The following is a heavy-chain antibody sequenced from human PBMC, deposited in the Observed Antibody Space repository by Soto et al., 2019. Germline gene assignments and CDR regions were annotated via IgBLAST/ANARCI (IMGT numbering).Heavy chain of an antibody. V-gene: IGHV1-69*13. CDR1: GGTFSSYA. J-gene: IGHJ6*02. CDR2: IIPIFGTA. Sequence: ASVKVSCKASGGTFSSYAISWVRQAPGQGLEWMGGIIPIFGTANYAQKFQGRVTITADESTSTAYMELSSLRSEDTAVYYCARDRTITMVRGVIPHYYGMDVWGQGTTVTVSS. CDR3: ARDRTITMVRGVIPHYYGMDV. D-gene: IGHD3-10*01.